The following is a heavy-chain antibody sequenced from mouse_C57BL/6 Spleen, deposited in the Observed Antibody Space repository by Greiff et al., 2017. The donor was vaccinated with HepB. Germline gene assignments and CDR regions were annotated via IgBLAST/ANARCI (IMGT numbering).Heavy chain of an antibody. CDR2: IDPSDSET. D-gene: IGHD1-1*01. V-gene: IGHV1-52*01. Sequence: QVQLQQPGAELVRPGSSVKLSCKASGYTFTSYWMHWVKQRPIQGLEWIGNIDPSDSETHYNQKFKDKATLTVDKSSSTAYMQLSSLTSEDSAVYYCARKFTTVVGDAMDYWGQGTSVTVSS. J-gene: IGHJ4*01. CDR3: ARKFTTVVGDAMDY. CDR1: GYTFTSYW.